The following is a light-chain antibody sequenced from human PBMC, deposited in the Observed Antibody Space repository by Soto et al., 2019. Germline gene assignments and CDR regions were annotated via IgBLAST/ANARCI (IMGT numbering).Light chain of an antibody. V-gene: IGKV1-13*02. Sequence: AIQLNPSPSFLAAFGRERVHLTCRARQGISSALAWYQQKPGKAPKLLIYDASSLESGVPSRFSGSGSGTDFTLTISSLQPEDFATYYCQQFNSYPPITFGQGTRLEIK. CDR1: QGISSA. CDR3: QQFNSYPPIT. J-gene: IGKJ5*01. CDR2: DAS.